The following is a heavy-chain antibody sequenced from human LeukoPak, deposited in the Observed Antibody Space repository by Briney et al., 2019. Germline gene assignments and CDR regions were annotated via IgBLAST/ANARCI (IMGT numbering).Heavy chain of an antibody. Sequence: ASVNVSCTASGYRFSSYGITWVRQAPGQGLEWMGWISGYKGNAVYAQKFQGRVTMTIDTSTTTAYMEVRSLRSDDTAVYYCAREGLEYYGMDVWGQGSTVTVSS. CDR1: GYRFSSYG. CDR3: AREGLEYYGMDV. D-gene: IGHD5-24*01. V-gene: IGHV1-18*01. CDR2: ISGYKGNA. J-gene: IGHJ6*02.